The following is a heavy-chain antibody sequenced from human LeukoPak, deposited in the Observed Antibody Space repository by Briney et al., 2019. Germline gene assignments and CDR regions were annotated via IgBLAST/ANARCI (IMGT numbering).Heavy chain of an antibody. CDR1: GFTFSSYA. J-gene: IGHJ4*02. Sequence: GGSLRLSCAASGFTFSSYAMHWVRQAPGKGLEWVAVISYDGSNKYYADSVKGRFTISRDNSKNTLYLQMNSLRAEDTAVYYCARDYGDPYYFDYWGQGTLVTASS. CDR3: ARDYGDPYYFDY. CDR2: ISYDGSNK. D-gene: IGHD4-17*01. V-gene: IGHV3-30*04.